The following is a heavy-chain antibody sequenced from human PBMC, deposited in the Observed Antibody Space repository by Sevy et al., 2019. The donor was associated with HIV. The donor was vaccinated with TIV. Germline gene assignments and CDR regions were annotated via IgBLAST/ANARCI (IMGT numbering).Heavy chain of an antibody. J-gene: IGHJ3*02. CDR3: AKDLYYYDRTDAFDI. CDR2: ISYDGSNK. D-gene: IGHD3-22*01. CDR1: GFTFSSYG. Sequence: GGSLRLSCAASGFTFSSYGMHWVRQAPGKGLEWVAVISYDGSNKYYADSVKGRFTISRDNSKNTLYLQMNSLRAEDTTVYYCAKDLYYYDRTDAFDIWGQGTMVTVSS. V-gene: IGHV3-30*18.